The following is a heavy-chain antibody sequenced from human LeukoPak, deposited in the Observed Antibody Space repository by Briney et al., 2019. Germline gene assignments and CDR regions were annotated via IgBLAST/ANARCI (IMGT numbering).Heavy chain of an antibody. CDR1: GFTFSRYS. Sequence: GGSLRLSCAASGFTFSRYSMYWVRQAPGKGLEWVSSISSSSSYIYYADSVKGRFTISRDNAKNSLYLQMNSLRAEDTAVYYCARDFPTDYYDSSAHFDYWGQGTLVTVSS. D-gene: IGHD3-22*01. CDR2: ISSSSSYI. J-gene: IGHJ4*02. CDR3: ARDFPTDYYDSSAHFDY. V-gene: IGHV3-21*01.